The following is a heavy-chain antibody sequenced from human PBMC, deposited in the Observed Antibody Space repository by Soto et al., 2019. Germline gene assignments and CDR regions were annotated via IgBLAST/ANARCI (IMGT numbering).Heavy chain of an antibody. CDR2: IYYTGNT. V-gene: IGHV4-59*01. J-gene: IGHJ4*02. CDR3: ARGGNRYYFDY. D-gene: IGHD2-21*02. Sequence: SETLSLTCTVSGGSINSYYWSWIRQPPGKGLEWIGYIYYTGNTNYNPSLKSRVTISVDTSKNQFSLKLSSVTAADTAVYYCARGGNRYYFDYWAQGTLVTVSS. CDR1: GGSINSYY.